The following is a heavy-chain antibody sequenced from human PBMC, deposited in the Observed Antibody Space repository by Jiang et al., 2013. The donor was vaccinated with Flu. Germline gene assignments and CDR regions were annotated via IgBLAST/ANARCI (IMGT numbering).Heavy chain of an antibody. J-gene: IGHJ4*02. CDR3: AKEYCGGDCYSDYFDY. CDR1: GFIFSNHG. V-gene: IGHV3-30*18. Sequence: GDVVQPGRSLRLSCAASGFIFSNHGMHWVRQAPGKGLEWVAVISYNGRSKYYADSVQGRFTISRDNSKNTMYLQMNSLRAEDTAVYYCAKEYCGGDCYSDYFDYWGQGTLVTVST. D-gene: IGHD2-21*02. CDR2: ISYNGRSK.